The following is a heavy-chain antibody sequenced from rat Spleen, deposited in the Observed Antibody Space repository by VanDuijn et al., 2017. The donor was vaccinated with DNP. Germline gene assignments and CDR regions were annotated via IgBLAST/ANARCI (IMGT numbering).Heavy chain of an antibody. J-gene: IGHJ1*01. CDR2: ISPSGSRP. Sequence: EVQLVESGGGLVQPGRSLRLSCAASGFTFSDYYMAWVRQAPKKGLEWVAAISPSGSRPYSPDSVKGRFTISRDTAKSSLYLQMNSLKSEDTATYYCARGSTSIYWYFDFWGPGTMVTVSS. CDR1: GFTFSDYY. CDR3: ARGSTSIYWYFDF. D-gene: IGHD3-1*01. V-gene: IGHV5-7*01.